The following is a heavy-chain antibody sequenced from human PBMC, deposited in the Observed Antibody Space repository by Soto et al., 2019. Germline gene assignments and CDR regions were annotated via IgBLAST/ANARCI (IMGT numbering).Heavy chain of an antibody. CDR2: ISGSGTGT. V-gene: IGHV3-23*01. Sequence: GGSLRLSCAASGFTFSSYAMSWVRQAPGKGLEWVSAISGSGTGTYYADSVKGRFTISRDNSKNTLSLQMNSLRAEDTAVYYCAKVYSSGWYNDYWGQGTLVTVSS. J-gene: IGHJ4*02. D-gene: IGHD6-19*01. CDR3: AKVYSSGWYNDY. CDR1: GFTFSSYA.